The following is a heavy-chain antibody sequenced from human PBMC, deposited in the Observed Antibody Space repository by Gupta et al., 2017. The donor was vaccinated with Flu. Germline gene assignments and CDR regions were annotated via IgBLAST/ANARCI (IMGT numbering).Heavy chain of an antibody. CDR2: ITIYNGNA. D-gene: IGHD2-15*01. V-gene: IGHV1-45*01. CDR1: GYPFTYPY. Sequence: QMQLVQSGSEVKKTGSSVKVSCTASGYPFTYPYLHWVRQAPGQALEWMGWITIYNGNANYAQKFQDRLTLSRDGSLTAYMELSSLRSDDTAVYYCARSPLYCSAETCYSLDVWGQGTKVTVSS. J-gene: IGHJ6*02. CDR3: ARSPLYCSAETCYSLDV.